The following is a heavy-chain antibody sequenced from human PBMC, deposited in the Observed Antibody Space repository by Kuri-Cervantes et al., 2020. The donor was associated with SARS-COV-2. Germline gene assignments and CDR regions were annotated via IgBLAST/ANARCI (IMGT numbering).Heavy chain of an antibody. CDR1: GFTFDDYT. J-gene: IGHJ4*02. Sequence: GGSLRLSCAASGFTFDDYTMHWVRQAPGKGLEWVSLISWDGGSTCYADSVKGRFTISRDNSKNSLYLQMNSLRTEDTALYYCAKDMAYSGYDYHLDYWGQGTLVTVSS. CDR3: AKDMAYSGYDYHLDY. D-gene: IGHD5-12*01. V-gene: IGHV3-43*01. CDR2: ISWDGGST.